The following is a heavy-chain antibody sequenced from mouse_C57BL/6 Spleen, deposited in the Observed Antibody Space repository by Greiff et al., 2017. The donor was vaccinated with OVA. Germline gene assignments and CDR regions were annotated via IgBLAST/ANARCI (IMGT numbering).Heavy chain of an antibody. CDR3: ARDQLGRDYAMDY. CDR2: IDPSDSDT. J-gene: IGHJ4*01. CDR1: GYTFTSYW. Sequence: QVQLQQPGAELVRPGSSVKLSCKASGYTFTSYWMPWVKQRPIQGLEWIGNIDPSDSDTHYNQKFKDKATLTVDKSTSTAYMQLSSLTSEDSAVYYCARDQLGRDYAMDYWGQGTSVTVSS. D-gene: IGHD4-1*02. V-gene: IGHV1-52*01.